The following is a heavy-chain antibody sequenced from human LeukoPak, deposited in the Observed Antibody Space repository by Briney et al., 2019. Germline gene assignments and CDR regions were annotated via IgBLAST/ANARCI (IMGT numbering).Heavy chain of an antibody. Sequence: ASVKVSCKASGYTFTSYDINWVRQATGQGLEWMGWMNPNSGNTGYAQKFQGRVTITRNTSISTAYMELSSLRSGDTAVYYCAREGVAAAVSRYYYMDVWGKGTTVTISS. CDR1: GYTFTSYD. D-gene: IGHD6-13*01. CDR2: MNPNSGNT. V-gene: IGHV1-8*03. J-gene: IGHJ6*03. CDR3: AREGVAAAVSRYYYMDV.